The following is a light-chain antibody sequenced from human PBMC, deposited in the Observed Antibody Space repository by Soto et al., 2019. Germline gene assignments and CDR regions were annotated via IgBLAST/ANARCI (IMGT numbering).Light chain of an antibody. V-gene: IGKV3-20*01. J-gene: IGKJ1*01. CDR2: VAS. CDR3: QQYGTSPWT. Sequence: EIVLTQSPGTLCLSAVERATLSCRASQNIDNSFLAWYQQKPGQAPRFLIYVASTRATGIPARFSAGGSGTDFTLSISSVEPEDFAVYYCQQYGTSPWTFGQGTKVDIK. CDR1: QNIDNSF.